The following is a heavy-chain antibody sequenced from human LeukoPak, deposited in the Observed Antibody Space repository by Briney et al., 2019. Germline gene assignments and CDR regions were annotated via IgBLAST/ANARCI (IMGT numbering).Heavy chain of an antibody. V-gene: IGHV3-30*04. CDR1: GFTFSTYA. D-gene: IGHD2-15*01. Sequence: PGGSLRLSCVVSGFTFSTYAMHWVRQAPGKGLEWVAVISFDGSNKYYADSVKGRFTISRDNSKNTLYLQMNSLRAEDTAVYYCARTVVAANYYGMDVWGQGTTVTVSS. J-gene: IGHJ6*02. CDR2: ISFDGSNK. CDR3: ARTVVAANYYGMDV.